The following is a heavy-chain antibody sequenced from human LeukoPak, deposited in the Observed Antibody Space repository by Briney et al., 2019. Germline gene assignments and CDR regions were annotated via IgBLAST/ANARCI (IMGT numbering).Heavy chain of an antibody. V-gene: IGHV3-30*02. D-gene: IGHD1-26*01. CDR3: AKAKPGSYWTSVDY. CDR2: IRYDGDNK. CDR1: GFTFSSYG. J-gene: IGHJ4*02. Sequence: TGGSLRLSCAASGFTFSSYGMSWVRQAPGKGLEWVAFIRYDGDNKYYADSLKGRFTISRDNSKKTLYLQMNSLRVEDTAVYYCAKAKPGSYWTSVDYWGQGTLVTVSS.